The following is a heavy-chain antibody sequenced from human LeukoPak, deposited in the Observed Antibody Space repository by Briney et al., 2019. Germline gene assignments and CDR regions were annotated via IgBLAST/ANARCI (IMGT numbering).Heavy chain of an antibody. J-gene: IGHJ4*02. CDR1: GLTFSSYG. CDR3: AKEIYYDSSAFFDY. D-gene: IGHD3-22*01. CDR2: TSYDGSDK. Sequence: GGSLRLSCAASGLTFSSYGMHWVHQAPGKGLEWVAVTSYDGSDKYYADSVKGRFTISRDNSKNTLYLQMNSLRTEDTAVYFCAKEIYYDSSAFFDYWGQGTLVTVSS. V-gene: IGHV3-30*18.